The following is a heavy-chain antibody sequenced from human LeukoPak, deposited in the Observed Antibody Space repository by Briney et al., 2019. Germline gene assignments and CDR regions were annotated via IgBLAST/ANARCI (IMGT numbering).Heavy chain of an antibody. J-gene: IGHJ4*02. Sequence: PGGSLRLSRAASGFTFSSYAMSWVRQAPGKGLEWVSAISGSGGSTYYADSVKGRFTISRDNSKNTLYLQMNSLRAEDTAVYYCAKGGSCSGGSCYGFVDYWGQGTLVTVSS. CDR3: AKGGSCSGGSCYGFVDY. CDR1: GFTFSSYA. CDR2: ISGSGGST. V-gene: IGHV3-23*01. D-gene: IGHD2-15*01.